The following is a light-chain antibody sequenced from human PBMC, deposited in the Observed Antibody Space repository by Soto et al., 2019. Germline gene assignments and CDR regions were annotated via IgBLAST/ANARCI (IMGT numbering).Light chain of an antibody. V-gene: IGKV1-5*03. J-gene: IGKJ4*01. CDR2: KAS. Sequence: DIQMTQSPSTLSGSVGDRVTITCRASQTISSWLAWYQQKPGKAPKLLIYKASTLKSGVPSRFSGSGSGTEFTLTISSLQLDDFATYYRPRYTHAPFTFRCRTKVNIK. CDR1: QTISSW. CDR3: PRYTHAPFT.